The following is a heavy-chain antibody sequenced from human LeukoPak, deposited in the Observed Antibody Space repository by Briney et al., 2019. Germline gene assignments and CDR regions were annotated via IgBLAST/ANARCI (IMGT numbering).Heavy chain of an antibody. CDR3: ATGLFRVAAFDI. V-gene: IGHV1-24*01. CDR1: GYTLTELS. J-gene: IGHJ3*02. Sequence: GASVQVSCKVSGYTLTELSMHWVRQAPGKGLEWMGGFDPEDGETIYAQKFQGRVTMTEDTSTDTAYMELSSLRSEDTAVYYCATGLFRVAAFDIWGQGTMVTVSS. D-gene: IGHD3-10*02. CDR2: FDPEDGET.